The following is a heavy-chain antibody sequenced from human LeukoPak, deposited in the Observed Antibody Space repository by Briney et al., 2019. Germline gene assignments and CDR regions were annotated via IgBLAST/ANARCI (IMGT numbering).Heavy chain of an antibody. CDR1: GFTFSSYA. V-gene: IGHV3-23*01. Sequence: GGSLRLSCAASGFTFSSYAMSWVRQAPGQGLEWVSAISGSGGSTYYADSVKGRFTISRDNFKNTLYLQMNSLRAEDTAVYYCAKFLPTHIVVANYYFDYWGQGILVTVSS. CDR2: ISGSGGST. J-gene: IGHJ4*02. D-gene: IGHD2-21*01. CDR3: AKFLPTHIVVANYYFDY.